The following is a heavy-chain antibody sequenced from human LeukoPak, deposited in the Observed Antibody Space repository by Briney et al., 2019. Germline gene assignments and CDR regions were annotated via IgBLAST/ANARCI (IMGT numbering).Heavy chain of an antibody. CDR3: ARGEGARDGYNYEGPFYFDY. CDR2: INHSGST. Sequence: SETLSLTCAVYGGPFSDYYWSWIRQPPGKGLEWIGKINHSGSTNYSPSLKSRVTISIDTSKNQFSLKLNSMTAADTAVYYCARGEGARDGYNYEGPFYFDYWGQGTLVTVSS. J-gene: IGHJ4*02. V-gene: IGHV4-34*01. D-gene: IGHD5-24*01. CDR1: GGPFSDYY.